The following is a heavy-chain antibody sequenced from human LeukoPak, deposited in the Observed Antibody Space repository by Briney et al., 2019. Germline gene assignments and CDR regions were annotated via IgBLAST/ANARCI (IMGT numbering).Heavy chain of an antibody. CDR3: AKAPRPYYYDSSGYYDYFDY. D-gene: IGHD3-22*01. CDR2: ISWNSGSI. V-gene: IGHV3-9*03. J-gene: IGHJ4*02. CDR1: GFTFDDYA. Sequence: GGSLRLSCAGSGFTFDDYAMHWVRQAPGKGLEWVSGISWNSGSIGYADSVKGRFTISRDNAKNSLYLQMNSLRPEDMALYYCAKAPRPYYYDSSGYYDYFDYWGQGTLVTVSS.